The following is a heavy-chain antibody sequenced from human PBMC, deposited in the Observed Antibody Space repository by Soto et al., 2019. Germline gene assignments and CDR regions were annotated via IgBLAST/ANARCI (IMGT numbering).Heavy chain of an antibody. V-gene: IGHV3-23*04. CDR1: GFIFTTSD. CDR2: ITITGDTT. CDR3: AKGGGGDHGY. D-gene: IGHD2-21*02. J-gene: IGHJ4*02. Sequence: EVQLVESEGGLVQPGGSLRLSCEASGFIFTTSDMSWVRQAPGKGLEWISSITITGDTTHYADSVKGRFTISRDNSRKTVYLQMNRRSVDDTAVYYCAKGGGGDHGYWGQGTLVAVSS.